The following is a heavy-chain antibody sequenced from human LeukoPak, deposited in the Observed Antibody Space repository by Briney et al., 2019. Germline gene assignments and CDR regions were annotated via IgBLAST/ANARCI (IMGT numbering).Heavy chain of an antibody. D-gene: IGHD2-21*01. J-gene: IGHJ6*02. CDR1: GGSISSYY. CDR3: ARGRHNYYYYGMDV. V-gene: IGHV4-59*01. CDR2: IYYSGST. Sequence: PSETLSLTCTVSGGSISSYYWSWIRQPPGKGLEWIGYIYYSGSTNYNPSLKSRVTISVDTSKNQFSLKLSSVTAADTAVYYCARGRHNYYYYGMDVWGQGTTVTVSS.